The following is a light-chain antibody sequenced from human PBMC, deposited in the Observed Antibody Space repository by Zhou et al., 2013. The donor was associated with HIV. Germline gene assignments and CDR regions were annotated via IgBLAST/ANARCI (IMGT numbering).Light chain of an antibody. J-gene: IGKJ2*01. Sequence: EIVLTQSPGTLSLSPGERATLSCRASQSVSSSYLAWYQQKPGQAPRLLIHDASNRATGIPARFSGSGSGTDFTLTISSLQSEDVAVYYCQQYKEWLYTFGQGTRLEIK. CDR2: DAS. CDR3: QQYKEWLYT. CDR1: QSVSSSY. V-gene: IGKV3-20*01.